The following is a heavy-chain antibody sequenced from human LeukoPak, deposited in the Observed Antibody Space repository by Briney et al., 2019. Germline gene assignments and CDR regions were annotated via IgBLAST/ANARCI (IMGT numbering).Heavy chain of an antibody. J-gene: IGHJ4*02. CDR3: ARAAQDYYDSSGYRYYFDY. CDR1: GYTFTGYY. V-gene: IGHV1-2*04. D-gene: IGHD3-22*01. CDR2: INPNSGGT. Sequence: ASVKVSCKASGYTFTGYYMHWVRQAPGQGLEWMGWINPNSGGTNYAQKFQGWVTMTRDTSISTAYMELSRLRSDDTAVYYCARAAQDYYDSSGYRYYFDYWGQGTLVTVSS.